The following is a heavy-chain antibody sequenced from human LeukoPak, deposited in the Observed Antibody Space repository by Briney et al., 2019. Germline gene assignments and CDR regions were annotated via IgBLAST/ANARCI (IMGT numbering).Heavy chain of an antibody. CDR2: ISSSGSTI. J-gene: IGHJ3*02. V-gene: IGHV3-11*01. CDR3: AKVRAAAGYYDAFDI. D-gene: IGHD6-13*01. Sequence: LGGSLRLSCAASGFTFSDYYMSWIRQAPGKGLEWVSYISSSGSTIYYADSVKGRFTISRDNSKNTLFLQMNSLRAEDTALYYCAKVRAAAGYYDAFDIWGQGTMVTVSS. CDR1: GFTFSDYY.